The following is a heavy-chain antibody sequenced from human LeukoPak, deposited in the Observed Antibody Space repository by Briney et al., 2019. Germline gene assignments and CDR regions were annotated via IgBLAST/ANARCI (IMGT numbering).Heavy chain of an antibody. Sequence: GGSLRLSCAASGFTFSSYAMHWVRQAPGKGLEWVAVISYDGSNKYYADSVKGRFTISRDNSKNTLYLQMNSLRDEDTAVYYCAREDDSWGPNNLDLWGQGTMVTVSS. J-gene: IGHJ3*01. CDR1: GFTFSSYA. CDR2: ISYDGSNK. CDR3: AREDDSWGPNNLDL. D-gene: IGHD7-27*01. V-gene: IGHV3-30-3*01.